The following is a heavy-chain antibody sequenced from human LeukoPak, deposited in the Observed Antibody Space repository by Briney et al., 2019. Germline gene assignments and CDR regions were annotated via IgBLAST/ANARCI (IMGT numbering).Heavy chain of an antibody. D-gene: IGHD2/OR15-2a*01. CDR3: ARGIYSYYYCYMDV. CDR1: GYTFTGYY. J-gene: IGHJ6*03. V-gene: IGHV1-2*02. CDR2: INPNSGGT. Sequence: AASVKVSCKASGYTFTGYYMHWVRQAPGQGLEWMGWINPNSGGTNYAQKFQGRVTMTRDTSISTAYMELSRLRSDDTAVYYCARGIYSYYYCYMDVWGKGTTVTVSS.